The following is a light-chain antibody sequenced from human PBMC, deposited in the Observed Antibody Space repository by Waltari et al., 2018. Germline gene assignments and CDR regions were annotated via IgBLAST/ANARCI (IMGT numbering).Light chain of an antibody. Sequence: DIQMTQSPSSLSASVGDRVTITCQASEDISNNLNWYQQKPGKAPKLLINDASNLETGVPSRFSGSGSGTDFTFTISSLQPEDIATYYCQQYDNLPRFTFGPGTRVDIK. J-gene: IGKJ3*01. V-gene: IGKV1-33*01. CDR3: QQYDNLPRFT. CDR2: DAS. CDR1: EDISNN.